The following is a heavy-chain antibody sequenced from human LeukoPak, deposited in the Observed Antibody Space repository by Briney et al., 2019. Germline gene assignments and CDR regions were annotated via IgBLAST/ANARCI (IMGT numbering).Heavy chain of an antibody. D-gene: IGHD2-2*01. Sequence: SVKVSCKASGGTFSSYAISWVRQAPGQGLEWMGGIIPIFGTANYAQKFQGRVTISTDESTSAAYMELSSLRSEDTAVYYCARVGGYCSSTSCRRYYYYYMDVWGKGTTVTVSS. J-gene: IGHJ6*03. CDR1: GGTFSSYA. V-gene: IGHV1-69*05. CDR3: ARVGGYCSSTSCRRYYYYYMDV. CDR2: IIPIFGTA.